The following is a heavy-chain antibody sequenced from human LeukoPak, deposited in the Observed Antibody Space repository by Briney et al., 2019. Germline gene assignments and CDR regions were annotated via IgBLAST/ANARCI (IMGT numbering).Heavy chain of an antibody. J-gene: IGHJ4*02. CDR2: TYYSGST. CDR3: AGDLFGSYDYLDY. V-gene: IGHV4-61*08. CDR1: GGSISSGDYY. D-gene: IGHD1-26*01. Sequence: ASETLSLTCTVSGGSISSGDYYWSWIRQPPGKGLEWIGYTYYSGSTNYNPSLKSRVTISVDTSKNQFSLRLSSVTAADTAVYYCAGDLFGSYDYLDYWGQGTLVTVSS.